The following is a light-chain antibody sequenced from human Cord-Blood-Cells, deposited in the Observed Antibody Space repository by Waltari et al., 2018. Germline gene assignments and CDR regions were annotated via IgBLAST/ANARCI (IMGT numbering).Light chain of an antibody. Sequence: VQMPQSPPSLSASVVVRSTITCRESQSISSYLNWYQQIPGKAPKLLIYAASSLQSGIPSRFSGSVSGTDFTLTISSLQPEDFATYYCQQSYSTPLTFGGGTKVEIK. CDR1: QSISSY. J-gene: IGKJ4*01. CDR2: AAS. V-gene: IGKV1-39*01. CDR3: QQSYSTPLT.